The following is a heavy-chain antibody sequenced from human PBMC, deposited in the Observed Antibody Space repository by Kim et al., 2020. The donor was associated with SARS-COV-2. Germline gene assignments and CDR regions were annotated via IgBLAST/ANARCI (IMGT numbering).Heavy chain of an antibody. V-gene: IGHV7-4-1*02. D-gene: IGHD3-3*01. CDR1: GYTFTSYA. J-gene: IGHJ6*02. CDR3: ARDPSYVTIFGVVIKGLGGMDV. CDR2: INTNTGNP. Sequence: ASVKVSCKASGYTFTSYAMNWVRQAPGQGLEWMGWINTNTGNPTYAQGFTGRFVFSLDTSVSTAYLQISSLKAEDTAVYYCARDPSYVTIFGVVIKGLGGMDVWGQGTTVTVSS.